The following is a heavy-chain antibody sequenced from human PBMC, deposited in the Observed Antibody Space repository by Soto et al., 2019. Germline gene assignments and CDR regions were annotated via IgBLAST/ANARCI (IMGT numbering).Heavy chain of an antibody. CDR3: ARNRNYYDT. V-gene: IGHV4-59*01. D-gene: IGHD3-22*01. CDR1: GGSINNY. CDR2: IYYSGST. J-gene: IGHJ5*02. Sequence: PSETLSLTCTVSGGSINNYWSWIRQPPGKGLEWIGYIYYSGSTNYNPSLKSRVTISVDTSKNQFSLKLTSVTAADTAVYYCARNRNYYDTWGQGTLATV.